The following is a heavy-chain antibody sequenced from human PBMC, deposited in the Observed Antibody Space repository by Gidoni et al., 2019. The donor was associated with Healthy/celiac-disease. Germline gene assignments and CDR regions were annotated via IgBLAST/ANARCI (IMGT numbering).Heavy chain of an antibody. CDR3: TTAVELHSVVVTAIYYFDY. D-gene: IGHD2-21*02. J-gene: IGHJ4*02. CDR2: IKSKTDGGTT. V-gene: IGHV3-15*01. Sequence: VQLVESGGGLVKPGGSLSLSCAPPRFPFINASMTWVRQAPGKGLEWVGRIKSKTDGGTTDYAAPVKGRFTISRDDSKNTLYLQMNSLKTEDTAVYYCTTAVELHSVVVTAIYYFDYWGQGTLVTVSS. CDR1: RFPFINAS.